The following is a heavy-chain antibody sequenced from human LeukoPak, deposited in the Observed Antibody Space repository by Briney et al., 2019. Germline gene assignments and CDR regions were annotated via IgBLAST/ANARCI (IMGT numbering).Heavy chain of an antibody. D-gene: IGHD3-10*01. J-gene: IGHJ3*01. Sequence: SETLSLTCRVSGGSISGSSYYCNWIRQPAGKGLEWIGRMYTSGARNYSPSLKSRVTMSVDTSKNEFSLKLNSVTAADTAVYYCAKDDPTTVGEAFDVWGQGTMVTVSS. CDR2: MYTSGAR. CDR3: AKDDPTTVGEAFDV. CDR1: GGSISGSSYY. V-gene: IGHV4-61*02.